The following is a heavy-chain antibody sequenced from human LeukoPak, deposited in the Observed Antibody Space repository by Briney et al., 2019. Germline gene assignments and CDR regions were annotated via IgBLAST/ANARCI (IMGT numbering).Heavy chain of an antibody. CDR1: GFTFSSYS. CDR3: ARSGVVTVIRDNCFDP. D-gene: IGHD4-23*01. V-gene: IGHV3-21*01. J-gene: IGHJ5*02. Sequence: GGSLRLSCAASGFTFSSYSMRWVRQAPGKGLEWVSSISTSGSYIYYADSLKGRFTISRDNAKNSLFLQMNSLRAEDTAVYYCARSGVVTVIRDNCFDPWGQGTLVTVSS. CDR2: ISTSGSYI.